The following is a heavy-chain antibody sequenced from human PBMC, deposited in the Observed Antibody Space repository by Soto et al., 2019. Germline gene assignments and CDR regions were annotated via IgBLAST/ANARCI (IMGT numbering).Heavy chain of an antibody. J-gene: IGHJ5*02. CDR1: GYSFTSYW. D-gene: IGHD2-21*02. V-gene: IGHV5-51*01. CDR3: ARHLVVVTARRVGWFDP. CDR2: IYPGDSDT. Sequence: GESLKISCKGSGYSFTSYWIGWVRQMPGKGLEWMGIIYPGDSDTRYSPSFQGQVTISADKSISTAYLQWSSLKASDTAMYYCARHLVVVTARRVGWFDPWGQGTLVTVSS.